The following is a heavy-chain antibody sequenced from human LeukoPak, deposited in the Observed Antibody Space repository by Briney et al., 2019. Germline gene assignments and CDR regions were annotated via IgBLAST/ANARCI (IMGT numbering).Heavy chain of an antibody. Sequence: PGGSLRLSCAASGFTFSSYAMHWVRQAPGKGLEWVAVISYDGSNKYYADSVKGRLTISRDNSKNTLYLQMNSLRAEDTAVYYCARDWDSRKIKQEDYWGQGTLVTVSS. CDR3: ARDWDSRKIKQEDY. V-gene: IGHV3-30-3*01. CDR2: ISYDGSNK. J-gene: IGHJ4*02. D-gene: IGHD1-14*01. CDR1: GFTFSSYA.